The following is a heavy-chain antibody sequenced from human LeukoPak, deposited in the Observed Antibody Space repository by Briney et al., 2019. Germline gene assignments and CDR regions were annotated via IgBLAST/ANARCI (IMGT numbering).Heavy chain of an antibody. J-gene: IGHJ3*02. Sequence: SETLSLTCTVSGGSISSYHWSWIRQPPGKGLECIGYIYYSGSTHYNPSLKSRVTISVDTSKNQFSLKLSSVTAADTAVYFCARARNHYDSSDYYYEGDAFDIWGQGTMVTVSS. V-gene: IGHV4-59*01. CDR1: GGSISSYH. CDR2: IYYSGST. CDR3: ARARNHYDSSDYYYEGDAFDI. D-gene: IGHD3-22*01.